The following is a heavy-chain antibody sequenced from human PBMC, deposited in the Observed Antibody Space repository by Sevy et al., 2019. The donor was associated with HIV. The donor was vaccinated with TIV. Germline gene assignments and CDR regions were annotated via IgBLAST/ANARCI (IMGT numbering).Heavy chain of an antibody. CDR3: ASTDYYDSDGYYLYAFDI. CDR2: IIPISATA. V-gene: IGHV1-69*13. CDR1: GGTFSSYA. D-gene: IGHD3-22*01. Sequence: ASVKVSCKAFGGTFSSYAISWVRQAPGQGLEWMGGIIPISATANYAQKFQGRVTITADESTSTAYMEMSGLRSEDTAVYYCASTDYYDSDGYYLYAFDIRGQGTVVTVSS. J-gene: IGHJ3*02.